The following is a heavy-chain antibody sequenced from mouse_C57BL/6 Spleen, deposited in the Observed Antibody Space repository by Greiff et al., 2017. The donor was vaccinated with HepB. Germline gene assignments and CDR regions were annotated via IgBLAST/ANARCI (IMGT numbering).Heavy chain of an antibody. Sequence: EVMLVESGGDLVKPGGSLKLSCAASGFTFSSYGMSWVRQTPDKRLEWVATISSGGSYTYYPDSVKGRFTISRDNAKNTLYLQMSSLKSEDTAMYYCARHPNFYAMDDWGQGTSVTVSS. V-gene: IGHV5-6*01. J-gene: IGHJ4*01. CDR1: GFTFSSYG. D-gene: IGHD4-1*02. CDR2: ISSGGSYT. CDR3: ARHPNFYAMDD.